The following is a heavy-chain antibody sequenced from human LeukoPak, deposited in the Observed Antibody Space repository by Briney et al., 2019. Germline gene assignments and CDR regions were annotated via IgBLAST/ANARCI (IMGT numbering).Heavy chain of an antibody. J-gene: IGHJ6*02. CDR3: ARAPYCGGDCYPDGMDV. CDR1: GYTFTSYA. Sequence: ASVKVSCKASGYTFTSYAMNWVRQAPGQGLEWMGWINTNTGNPTYAQGFTGRFVFSLDTSVSTAYLQIGSLKAEDTAVYYCARAPYCGGDCYPDGMDVWGQGTTVTVSS. V-gene: IGHV7-4-1*01. D-gene: IGHD2-21*02. CDR2: INTNTGNP.